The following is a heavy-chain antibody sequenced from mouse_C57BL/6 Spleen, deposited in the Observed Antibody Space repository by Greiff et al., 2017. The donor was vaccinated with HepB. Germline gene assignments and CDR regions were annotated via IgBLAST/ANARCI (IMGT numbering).Heavy chain of an antibody. D-gene: IGHD1-1*01. CDR1: GYTFTSYW. V-gene: IGHV1-52*01. J-gene: IGHJ2*01. CDR2: IDPSDSET. Sequence: QVQLQQPGAELVRPGSSVKLSCKASGYTFTSYWMHWVKQRPIQGLEWIGNIDPSDSETHYNQKFKDKATLTVDKSSSTADMQLSRLTSEDSAVYYCARGWGKNYYVSSYVNYFDYWGQGTTLTVSS. CDR3: ARGWGKNYYVSSYVNYFDY.